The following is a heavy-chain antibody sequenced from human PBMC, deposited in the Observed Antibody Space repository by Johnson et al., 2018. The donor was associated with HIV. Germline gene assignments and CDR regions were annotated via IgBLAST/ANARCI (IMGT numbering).Heavy chain of an antibody. D-gene: IGHD2-21*01. Sequence: EQLVESGGGLVQPGGSLRLSCAASGFTVSSNYMSWVRQAPGKGLEWVSVIYRGGSTYYADSVQGRFTISRDNAKYTVDLQMNSLRVEDTAVYYCAKVDCGGDTCAGYDPFDLWGQGTLVTVSS. CDR2: IYRGGST. V-gene: IGHV3-66*01. CDR3: AKVDCGGDTCAGYDPFDL. CDR1: GFTVSSNY. J-gene: IGHJ3*01.